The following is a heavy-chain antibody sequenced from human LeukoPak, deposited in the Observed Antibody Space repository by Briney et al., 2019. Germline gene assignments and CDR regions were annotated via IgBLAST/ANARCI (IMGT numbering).Heavy chain of an antibody. Sequence: PRGSLRLSCAASGCTFSKYWMHWVRQAPGKGLEWVSHINSDGSSTSYADTVKGRFTSSIDNAKNTLYLQMNCLRVEDTAVYYCGRLWYCAYGGCPNHDYWGEGRLVGVSS. J-gene: IGHJ4*02. V-gene: IGHV3-74*01. CDR3: GRLWYCAYGGCPNHDY. CDR2: INSDGSST. CDR1: GCTFSKYW. D-gene: IGHD2-8*01.